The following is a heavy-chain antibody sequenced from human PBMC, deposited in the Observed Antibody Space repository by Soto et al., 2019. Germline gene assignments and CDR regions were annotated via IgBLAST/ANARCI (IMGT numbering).Heavy chain of an antibody. CDR2: IYTTGST. CDR3: ARGFGSSWYYFDY. V-gene: IGHV4-4*07. Sequence: WTWIRQPAGKGLEWIGRIYTTGSTNYNPSLKSRVSMSLDTSRNHFSLKLTSVTAADTAVYYCARGFGSSWYYFDYWGQGTLVTVSS. J-gene: IGHJ4*02. D-gene: IGHD6-13*01.